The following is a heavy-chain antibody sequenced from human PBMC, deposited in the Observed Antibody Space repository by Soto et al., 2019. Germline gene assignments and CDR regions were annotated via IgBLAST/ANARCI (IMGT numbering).Heavy chain of an antibody. Sequence: GESLNISCKGSGYSFTSYWIGWVRQMPGKGLEWMGIIYPGDSDTRYSPSFQGQVTISADKSISTAYLQWSSLQASDTAMYYCARQEGLVPYYFYMDVWGKGTTVTVSS. CDR2: IYPGDSDT. CDR3: ARQEGLVPYYFYMDV. CDR1: GYSFTSYW. D-gene: IGHD2-2*01. V-gene: IGHV5-51*01. J-gene: IGHJ6*03.